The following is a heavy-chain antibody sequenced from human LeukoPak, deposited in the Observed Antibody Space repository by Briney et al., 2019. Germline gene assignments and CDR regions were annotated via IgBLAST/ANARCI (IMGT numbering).Heavy chain of an antibody. Sequence: PGGSLRLSCAASGFTSSSYWMSWVRQAPGKGLEWVANIKQDGSEKYYVDSVKGRFTISRDNAKNSLYLQMNSLRAEDTAVYYCARDRHYYGSGSYYNLGYWGQGTLVTVSS. D-gene: IGHD3-10*01. V-gene: IGHV3-7*04. CDR1: GFTSSSYW. J-gene: IGHJ4*02. CDR3: ARDRHYYGSGSYYNLGY. CDR2: IKQDGSEK.